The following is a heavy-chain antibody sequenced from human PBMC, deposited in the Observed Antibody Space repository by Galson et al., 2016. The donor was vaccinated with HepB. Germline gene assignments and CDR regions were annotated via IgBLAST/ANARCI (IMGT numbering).Heavy chain of an antibody. CDR2: IWYDGITK. Sequence: SLRLSCAASGFTFSNYGIHWVRQAPGQGLEWVAVIWYDGITKYYADSVKGRFTISRDNSKNMLHLQMNSLRAEDTAVYYCAKDSRLRFLEWLSSYYFDSWGQGTLVTVSS. CDR3: AKDSRLRFLEWLSSYYFDS. D-gene: IGHD3-3*01. CDR1: GFTFSNYG. J-gene: IGHJ4*02. V-gene: IGHV3-33*06.